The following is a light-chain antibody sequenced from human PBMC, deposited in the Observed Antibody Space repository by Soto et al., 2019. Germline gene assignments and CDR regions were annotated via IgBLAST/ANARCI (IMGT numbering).Light chain of an antibody. J-gene: IGKJ2*01. Sequence: EIVMTQSPATLSLSPGERAALSCRASQSINSELAWDQQKPGQPPSLLIYGASTRATGVPARFTGSESGSEFTLTISGLQSEDFAVYYCQQGHNWPLTFGQGTRLEI. V-gene: IGKV3-15*01. CDR1: QSINSE. CDR3: QQGHNWPLT. CDR2: GAS.